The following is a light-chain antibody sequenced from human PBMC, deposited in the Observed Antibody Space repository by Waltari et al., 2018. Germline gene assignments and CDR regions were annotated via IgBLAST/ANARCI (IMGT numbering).Light chain of an antibody. CDR2: WAS. Sequence: DIVMTQSPDSLAVSLGERATINCKSSQSVLYSSNNKNYLAWYQQKPGQSPKLLIYWASTRESGVPDRFRGSGSGTDFTLTISSLQAEDVAVYYCQQYYCSPYTFAQGTKLEIK. J-gene: IGKJ2*01. V-gene: IGKV4-1*01. CDR1: QSVLYSSNNKNY. CDR3: QQYYCSPYT.